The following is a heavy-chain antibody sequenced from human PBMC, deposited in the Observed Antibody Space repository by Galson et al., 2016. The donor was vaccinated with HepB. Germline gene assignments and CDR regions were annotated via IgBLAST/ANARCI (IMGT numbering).Heavy chain of an antibody. Sequence: SVKVSCKASGYTFTGYYIHWVRQAPGQGLEWLAWIKPDTGATDYAQKFQGRVTMTRDTTANTAYMEITSLTSDDTAVYFCARSYNLYGMDLWGKGTSVTVSS. CDR3: ARSYNLYGMDL. J-gene: IGHJ6*04. CDR1: GYTFTGYY. V-gene: IGHV1-2*02. CDR2: IKPDTGAT. D-gene: IGHD5-24*01.